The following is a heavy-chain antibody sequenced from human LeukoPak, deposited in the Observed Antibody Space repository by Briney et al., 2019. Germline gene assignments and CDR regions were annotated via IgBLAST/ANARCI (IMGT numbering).Heavy chain of an antibody. CDR1: GFTFSSYA. V-gene: IGHV3-23*01. J-gene: IGHJ4*02. D-gene: IGHD3-10*01. CDR2: ISGSGGST. Sequence: HPGGSLRLSCAASGFTFSSYAMSWVRQAPGKGLEWVSAISGSGGSTYYADSVKGRFTLSRDNSKNTLYLQMNSLRAEDTAVYYCAKDPYYYGSGSYFDYWGQGTLVTVSS. CDR3: AKDPYYYGSGSYFDY.